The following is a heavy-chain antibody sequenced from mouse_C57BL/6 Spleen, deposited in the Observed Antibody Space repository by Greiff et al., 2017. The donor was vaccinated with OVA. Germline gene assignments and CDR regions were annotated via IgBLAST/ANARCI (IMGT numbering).Heavy chain of an antibody. CDR3: AIGALYYYGSSSFDY. J-gene: IGHJ2*01. CDR1: GYAFSSYW. Sequence: QVQLKQSGAELVKPGASVKISCKASGYAFSSYWMNWVKQRPGKGLEWIGQIYPGDGDTNYNGKFKGKATLTADKSSSTADMQLSSLTSEDSAVYFCAIGALYYYGSSSFDYWGQGPTLTVSS. V-gene: IGHV1-80*01. D-gene: IGHD1-1*01. CDR2: IYPGDGDT.